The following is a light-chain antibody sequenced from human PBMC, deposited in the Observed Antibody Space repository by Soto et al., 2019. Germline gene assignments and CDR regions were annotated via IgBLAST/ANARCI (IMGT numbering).Light chain of an antibody. CDR2: WAS. J-gene: IGKJ4*01. CDR3: QQYYNTPLT. V-gene: IGKV4-1*01. Sequence: IVLAQSPRSVLSTPLRATYIFCRSSQSLLHKNGNNYFNWYQQKPRQPPKLLINWASTRESGVPDRFSGSGSGTDFTLTISSLQAEDVAVYYCQQYYNTPLTFGGGTKVDIK. CDR1: QSLLHKNGNNY.